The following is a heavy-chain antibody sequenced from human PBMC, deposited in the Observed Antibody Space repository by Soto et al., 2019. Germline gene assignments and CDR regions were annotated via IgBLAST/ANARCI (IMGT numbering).Heavy chain of an antibody. Sequence: PGGSMRVSCEAAGFTISGCSMNWVRQAPGKGLEWLSYISISTRNILYADSVRGRFTISRDNAKNSLYLQMNSLRDEDTAVYYCARDSRSGYGMDVWGQGTTVTVSS. CDR3: ARDSRSGYGMDV. D-gene: IGHD3-3*01. V-gene: IGHV3-48*02. CDR1: GFTISGCS. CDR2: ISISTRNI. J-gene: IGHJ6*02.